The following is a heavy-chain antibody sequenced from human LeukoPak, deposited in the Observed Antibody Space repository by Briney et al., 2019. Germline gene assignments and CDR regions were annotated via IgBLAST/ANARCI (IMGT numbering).Heavy chain of an antibody. Sequence: GASVKVSCKASGYTFTSYGISWVRQAPGQGLEWMGWISAYNGNTNYAQKLQGRVTMTTDTSTSTAYMELRRLRSDDTAVYYCAREGAVYYESSGPWFDPWGQGTLVTVSS. CDR3: AREGAVYYESSGPWFDP. D-gene: IGHD3-22*01. V-gene: IGHV1-18*01. J-gene: IGHJ5*02. CDR2: ISAYNGNT. CDR1: GYTFTSYG.